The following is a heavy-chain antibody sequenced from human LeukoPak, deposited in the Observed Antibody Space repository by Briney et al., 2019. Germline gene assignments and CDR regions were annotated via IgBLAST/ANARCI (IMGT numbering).Heavy chain of an antibody. Sequence: GGSLRLSCVVSGFTVSSNYMSWVRQAPGKGLEWVSVIYSGGSTYYADSVKGRFAISRDNSKNTLYLQMNSLRAEDTAVYYCYSMIVVGSRVINDYWGLGTLVTVSS. V-gene: IGHV3-66*01. D-gene: IGHD3-22*01. CDR2: IYSGGST. CDR1: GFTVSSNY. CDR3: YSMIVVGSRVINDY. J-gene: IGHJ4*02.